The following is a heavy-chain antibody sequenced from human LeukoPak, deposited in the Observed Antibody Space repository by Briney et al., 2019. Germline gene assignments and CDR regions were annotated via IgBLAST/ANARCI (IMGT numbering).Heavy chain of an antibody. CDR3: ARTLYSNSWGLDY. Sequence: SETLSLTCTVSGGSISSGGYYWSWIRQHPGKGLEWIGYIYYSGSTYYNPSLKSRVTISVDTSKNQFSLKLSSVTAADTAVYYCARTLYSNSWGLDYWGQGTLVTVSS. CDR2: IYYSGST. V-gene: IGHV4-31*03. J-gene: IGHJ4*02. CDR1: GGSISSGGYY. D-gene: IGHD6-13*01.